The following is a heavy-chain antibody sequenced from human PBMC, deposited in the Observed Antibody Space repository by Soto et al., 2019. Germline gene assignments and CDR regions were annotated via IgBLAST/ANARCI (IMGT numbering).Heavy chain of an antibody. V-gene: IGHV1-18*01. CDR2: ISTYNGNT. CDR3: ARDEYNNGRNWLNP. Sequence: QVELVQSGPEVKKPGASVKVSCKASGYSFSNSGFSWMRQAPGQGLEWMGWISTYNGNTNYAQKFQGRLSMTRDTSTTTAFMELTTLRPDDTAVYYCARDEYNNGRNWLNPWGQGTLVTVTS. D-gene: IGHD2-8*01. J-gene: IGHJ5*02. CDR1: GYSFSNSG.